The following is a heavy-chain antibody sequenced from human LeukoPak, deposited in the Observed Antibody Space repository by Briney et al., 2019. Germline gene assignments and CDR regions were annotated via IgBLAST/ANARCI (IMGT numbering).Heavy chain of an antibody. D-gene: IGHD3-10*01. J-gene: IGHJ4*02. CDR2: FDPEDGET. V-gene: IGHV1-24*01. CDR3: ATAQERGFGELFPN. Sequence: ASVKVSCKVSGYTLTELSMHWVRQAPGKGLEWMGGFDPEDGETIYAQRFQGKVTMTEDTSTDTAYMELSSLRSEDTAVYYCATAQERGFGELFPNRGQGTLVTVSS. CDR1: GYTLTELS.